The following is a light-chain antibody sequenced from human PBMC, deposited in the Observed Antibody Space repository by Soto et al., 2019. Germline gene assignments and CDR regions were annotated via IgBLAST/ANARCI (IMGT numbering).Light chain of an antibody. Sequence: EIVLTQSPGTLSLSPGERATLSCRASQSVSSSYLAWYQQKPGQAPSLLIYGASSRATGIPDRCSGSGSGTDFTLTISRLEPEHFSVYYCQQYGSFFGGGTKVESK. CDR2: GAS. CDR1: QSVSSSY. J-gene: IGKJ4*01. CDR3: QQYGSF. V-gene: IGKV3-20*01.